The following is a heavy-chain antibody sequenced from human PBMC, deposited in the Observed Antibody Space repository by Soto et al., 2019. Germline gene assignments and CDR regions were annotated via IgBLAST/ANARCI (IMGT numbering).Heavy chain of an antibody. V-gene: IGHV4-31*03. CDR1: GGSISSGGYY. Sequence: PSETLSLTCTVSGGSISSGGYYWSWIRQHPGKGLECIGYIYYSGSTYYNPSLKSRVTISVDTSKNLFSLKLSSVTAADTAVYYCAREGNGADYDFWSGPNDAFDIWGQATMVTVSS. CDR2: IYYSGST. CDR3: AREGNGADYDFWSGPNDAFDI. D-gene: IGHD3-3*01. J-gene: IGHJ3*02.